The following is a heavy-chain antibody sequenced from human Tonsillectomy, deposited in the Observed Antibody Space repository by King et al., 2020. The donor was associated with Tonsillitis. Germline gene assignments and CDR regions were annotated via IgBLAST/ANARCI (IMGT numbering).Heavy chain of an antibody. V-gene: IGHV3-13*01. J-gene: IGHJ4*02. CDR3: ARASGSYPTFDY. CDR1: GFTFSSYD. CDR2: IGTAGDT. Sequence: QLVQSGGGLVQPGGSLRLSCAASGFTFSSYDMHWVRQATGKGLEWVSAIGTAGDTYYPGSVKGRFTISRENAKNSLYLQMNSLRAGDTAVYYCARASGSYPTFDYWGQGTLVTVSS. D-gene: IGHD1-26*01.